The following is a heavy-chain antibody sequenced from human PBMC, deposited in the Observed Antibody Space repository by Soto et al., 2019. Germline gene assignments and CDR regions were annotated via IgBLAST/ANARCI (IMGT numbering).Heavy chain of an antibody. D-gene: IGHD5-12*01. CDR1: GGTFSSYA. V-gene: IGHV1-69*12. CDR3: VRVVAIPGYPDN. J-gene: IGHJ4*02. CDR2: IVPIVDTS. Sequence: QVQLVQSVAEVRQPASSVKVSCKTSGGTFSSYAISWVRQAPGQGLEWMGGIVPIVDTSTYAQKFQGRVTITADESTSTVYMELSSLRSDDTDVYYCVRVVAIPGYPDNWGQGTLVTVSS.